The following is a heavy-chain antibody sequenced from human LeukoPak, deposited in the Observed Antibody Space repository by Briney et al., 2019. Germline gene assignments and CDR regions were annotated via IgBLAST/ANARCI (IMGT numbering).Heavy chain of an antibody. CDR3: ARDCTNGVCYTGFDY. D-gene: IGHD2-8*01. CDR2: INPNSGGT. Sequence: ASVKVSCKASGYTFTGYYMHWVRQAPGQGLEWMGWINPNSGGTNYAQKFQGRVTMTRDTSISTAYMELSMLRPDDAAVYYCARDCTNGVCYTGFDYWGQGTLVTVSS. CDR1: GYTFTGYY. V-gene: IGHV1-2*02. J-gene: IGHJ4*02.